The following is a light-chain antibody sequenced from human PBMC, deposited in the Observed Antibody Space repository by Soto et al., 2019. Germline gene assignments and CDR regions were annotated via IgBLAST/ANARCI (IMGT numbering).Light chain of an antibody. CDR1: TRDVGGYNF. CDR3: SSYTTSSPLACV. J-gene: IGLJ1*01. Sequence: QSALTQPASVSGSPGQSITISCTGTTRDVGGYNFVSWYQHHPGEAPKLMIYEVSNRPSGVSHRFSASKSGNTASLTISGLQAEDEADYYCSSYTTSSPLACVFGTGTKVTVL. V-gene: IGLV2-14*01. CDR2: EVS.